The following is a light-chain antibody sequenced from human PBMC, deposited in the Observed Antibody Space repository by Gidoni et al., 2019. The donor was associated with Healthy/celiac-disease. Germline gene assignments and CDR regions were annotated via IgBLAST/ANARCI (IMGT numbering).Light chain of an antibody. Sequence: EIVLTPSPGTLSLSPGERATLPCRASQSVSSSYLAWYQQKPGQAPRLLIYGASSRATGIPDRFSGSGSGTDFTLTISRLEPEDVAVYYCQQYGSSPRTFGPGTKVDIK. CDR1: QSVSSSY. V-gene: IGKV3-20*01. CDR2: GAS. CDR3: QQYGSSPRT. J-gene: IGKJ3*01.